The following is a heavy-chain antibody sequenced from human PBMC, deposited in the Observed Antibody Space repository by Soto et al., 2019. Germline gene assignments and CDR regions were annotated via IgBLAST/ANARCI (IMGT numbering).Heavy chain of an antibody. D-gene: IGHD7-27*01. Sequence: QAGGSLRLSCAASGFTFSSYGMHWVRQAPGKGLEWVAVISYDGSNKYYADSVKGRFTISRGNSKNTLYLQMNSLRAEDTAVYYCAKELTGVIPGDYYYYGMDVWGQGTTVTVSS. CDR2: ISYDGSNK. CDR1: GFTFSSYG. CDR3: AKELTGVIPGDYYYYGMDV. J-gene: IGHJ6*02. V-gene: IGHV3-30*18.